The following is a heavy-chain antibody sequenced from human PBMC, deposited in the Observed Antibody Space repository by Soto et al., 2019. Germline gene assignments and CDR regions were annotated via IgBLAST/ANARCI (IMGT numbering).Heavy chain of an antibody. J-gene: IGHJ6*03. CDR1: GGTLSSYT. Sequence: GASVKVSCTASGGTLSSYTISWVRQAPGQGLEWMGRIIPILGIANYAQKFQGRATITADKSTSTAYMELSSLRSEDTAVYYCARGEPAAHSRYYYYYYMDVWGKGTTVTVSS. V-gene: IGHV1-69*02. CDR3: ARGEPAAHSRYYYYYYMDV. D-gene: IGHD2-2*01. CDR2: IIPILGIA.